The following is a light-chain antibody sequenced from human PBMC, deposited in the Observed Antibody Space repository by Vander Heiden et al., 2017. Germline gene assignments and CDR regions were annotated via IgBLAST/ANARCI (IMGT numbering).Light chain of an antibody. CDR3: QQRSNWPPPLT. V-gene: IGKV3-11*01. J-gene: IGKJ4*01. Sequence: EIVLTQSPATLSLSPGERATLSCRASQSVSSYLAWYQQKPGQAPRLLIYDASNRATGIPARFSGSGSGTDFTLTISSLEPEDFAVHYCQQRSNWPPPLTFGGGTKVEIK. CDR2: DAS. CDR1: QSVSSY.